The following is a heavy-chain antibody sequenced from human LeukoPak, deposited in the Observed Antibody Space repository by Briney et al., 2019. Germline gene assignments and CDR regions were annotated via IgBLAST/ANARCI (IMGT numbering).Heavy chain of an antibody. J-gene: IGHJ4*02. V-gene: IGHV3-23*01. CDR2: ISSSDGGT. CDR3: AKHSGYDSYYFDY. Sequence: GGSLRLSCAASGFNLSSYAMSWVRQAPGKGLEWVSSISSSDGGTYYADSVKGRFTISRDNSKNTLYLQMNSLRAEDTAVYYCAKHSGYDSYYFDYWGQGTLVTVSS. D-gene: IGHD5-12*01. CDR1: GFNLSSYA.